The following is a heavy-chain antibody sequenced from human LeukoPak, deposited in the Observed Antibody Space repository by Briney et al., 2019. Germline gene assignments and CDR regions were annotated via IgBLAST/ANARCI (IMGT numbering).Heavy chain of an antibody. CDR2: ISGSGGST. V-gene: IGHV3-23*01. CDR3: ANDPAAGIVSWFDP. D-gene: IGHD6-13*01. CDR1: GFTFSSYA. J-gene: IGHJ5*02. Sequence: GGSLRLSCGASGFTFSSYAMSWVRQAPGKGLEWVSAISGSGGSTYYADSVKGRFTISRDNSKNTLYLQMNSLRAEDTAVYYCANDPAAGIVSWFDPWGQGTLVTVSS.